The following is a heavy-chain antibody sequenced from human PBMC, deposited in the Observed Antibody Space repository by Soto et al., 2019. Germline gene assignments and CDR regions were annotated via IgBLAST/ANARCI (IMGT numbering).Heavy chain of an antibody. J-gene: IGHJ5*02. D-gene: IGHD4-4*01. V-gene: IGHV4-59*01. CDR3: ARVSTSTVSWGFEP. CDR1: VYSITSNH. Sequence: PSDTLSLTCAVSVYSITSNHWNLILQPPVSGLEWIGYIYNSGTTKYNPSLKSRVIISVDTSKNQLSLKLSSVTAADTAVYYCARVSTSTVSWGFEPWGKGTLVTVSS. CDR2: IYNSGTT.